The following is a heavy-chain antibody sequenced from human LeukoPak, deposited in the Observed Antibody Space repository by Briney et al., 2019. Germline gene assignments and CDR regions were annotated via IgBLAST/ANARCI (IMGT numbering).Heavy chain of an antibody. D-gene: IGHD2-21*02. Sequence: SETLSLTCAVSGGSISSSNWWSWVRQRPGKGLEWIGEIYHSGSTNYNPSLKSRVTISVDKSKNQFSLKLSSVTAADTAVYYCARVAATAHDAFDIWGQGTMVTVSS. CDR3: ARVAATAHDAFDI. CDR2: IYHSGST. J-gene: IGHJ3*02. V-gene: IGHV4-4*02. CDR1: GGSISSSNW.